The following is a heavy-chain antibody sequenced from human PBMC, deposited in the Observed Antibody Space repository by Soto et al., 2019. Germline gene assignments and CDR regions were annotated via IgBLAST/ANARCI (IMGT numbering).Heavy chain of an antibody. CDR1: VFTFSSYS. V-gene: IGHV3-64*01. Sequence: GGSMRLSCSASVFTFSSYSMHWVRQAPGKGLEYVSAISSNGGSTYYANSVKGRFTISRDNSKNTLYLQMGSLRAEDMAVYYCAVGDYGDYWGQGTLVTVSS. CDR3: AVGDYGDY. CDR2: ISSNGGST. J-gene: IGHJ4*02. D-gene: IGHD4-17*01.